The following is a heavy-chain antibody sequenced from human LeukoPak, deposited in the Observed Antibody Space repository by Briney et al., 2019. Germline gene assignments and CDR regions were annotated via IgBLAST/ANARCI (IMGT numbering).Heavy chain of an antibody. Sequence: SETLSFTCTVSGGSVSSGSYYWSWIRQPPGKGLEWIGYIYYSGSTNYNPSLKSRVTISVDTSKNQFSLKLSSVTAADTAVYYCAREAVVAATKQYNWFDPWGQGTLVTVSS. J-gene: IGHJ5*02. CDR3: AREAVVAATKQYNWFDP. CDR2: IYYSGST. D-gene: IGHD2-15*01. V-gene: IGHV4-61*01. CDR1: GGSVSSGSYY.